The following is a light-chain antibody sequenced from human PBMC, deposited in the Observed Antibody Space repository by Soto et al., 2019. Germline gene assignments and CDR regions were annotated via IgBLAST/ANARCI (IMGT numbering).Light chain of an antibody. Sequence: EIVMTQSAATLSVSPGERATLSCRASQSVSSNLAWYQQKPGQAPRLLIYGASTRATGIPARFSGSGSGTEFTLTISNLQSEDFAVYYCQQYNNWLGITFGQGTRLEIK. CDR1: QSVSSN. V-gene: IGKV3-15*01. J-gene: IGKJ5*01. CDR2: GAS. CDR3: QQYNNWLGIT.